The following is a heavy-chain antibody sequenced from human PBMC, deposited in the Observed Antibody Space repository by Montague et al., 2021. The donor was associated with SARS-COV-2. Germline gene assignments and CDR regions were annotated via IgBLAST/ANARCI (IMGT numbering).Heavy chain of an antibody. Sequence: SETLSLTCAVHGGSFSTYSWNWIRQPPGKGLEWIGEIHHGGSTNHNPSLKSRVTISADTSKNQFSLKLTSVAAADMAVYYCARLGDGVVPSPILGVGPYYSSYYKDVWGKGTTVTVSS. CDR2: IHHGGST. D-gene: IGHD3-10*01. CDR3: ARLGDGVVPSPILGVGPYYSSYYKDV. J-gene: IGHJ6*03. CDR1: GGSFSTYS. V-gene: IGHV4-34*01.